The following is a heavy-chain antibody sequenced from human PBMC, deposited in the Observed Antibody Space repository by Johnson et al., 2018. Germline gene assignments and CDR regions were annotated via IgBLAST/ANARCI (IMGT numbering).Heavy chain of an antibody. CDR1: GFTFSSYG. Sequence: QVQLVESGGGVVQXGRSLRLSCAASGFTFSSYGMHWVRQAPGKGLEWVAVIWYAGSNKYYADSVKGRFTISRDNAKNTLYLPIHSLRAEDTAGYYWSRGWVVVAATDAFDIWGQGTMVTVSS. J-gene: IGHJ3*02. CDR3: SRGWVVVAATDAFDI. D-gene: IGHD2-15*01. CDR2: IWYAGSNK. V-gene: IGHV3-33*01.